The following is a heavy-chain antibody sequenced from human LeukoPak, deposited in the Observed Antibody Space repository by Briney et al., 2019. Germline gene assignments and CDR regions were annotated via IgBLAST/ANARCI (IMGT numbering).Heavy chain of an antibody. J-gene: IGHJ4*02. CDR1: GGSISSSF. CDR2: IYYSGNT. V-gene: IGHV4-39*01. D-gene: IGHD3/OR15-3a*01. Sequence: SETLSLTCTVSGGSISSSFWGWIRQPPGKGLEWIGSIYYSGNTYYNASLKSQVSISIDTSKNQFSLRLTSVTAADTAVYYCARQTGSGLFILPGGQGTLVTVSS. CDR3: ARQTGSGLFILP.